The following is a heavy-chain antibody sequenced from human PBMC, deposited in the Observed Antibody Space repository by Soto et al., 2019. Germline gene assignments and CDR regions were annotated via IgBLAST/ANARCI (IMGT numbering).Heavy chain of an antibody. D-gene: IGHD1-26*01. J-gene: IGHJ5*02. CDR2: IIPILGIA. Sequence: GASVKVSCKASGGTFSSYTISWVRQAPGQGLEWMGRIIPILGIANYAQKFQGRVTITADKSTTTAYMELSSLRSEDTAVYYCAREEYSGTYFNDHWGKGPLVTVSS. CDR3: AREEYSGTYFNDH. CDR1: GGTFSSYT. V-gene: IGHV1-69*04.